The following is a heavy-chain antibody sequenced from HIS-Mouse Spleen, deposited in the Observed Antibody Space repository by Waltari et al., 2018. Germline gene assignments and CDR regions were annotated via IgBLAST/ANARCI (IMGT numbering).Heavy chain of an antibody. CDR3: ARDNGIAARIGWFDP. J-gene: IGHJ5*02. Sequence: QVQLQESGPGLVKPSETLSLTCTVSGYSISSGYYWGWIRQPPGEGLEWIGGIYRSGGTSYNPSLKSRVTISVDTSKNQFSLKLSSVTAADTAVYYCARDNGIAARIGWFDPWGQGTLVTVSS. D-gene: IGHD6-6*01. CDR1: GYSISSGYY. CDR2: IYRSGGT. V-gene: IGHV4-38-2*02.